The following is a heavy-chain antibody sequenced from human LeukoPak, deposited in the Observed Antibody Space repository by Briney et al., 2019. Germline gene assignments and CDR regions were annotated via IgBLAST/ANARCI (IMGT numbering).Heavy chain of an antibody. V-gene: IGHV3-74*01. Sequence: AGGSLRLSCAASGFTFSSYWMHWVRQVPGKGLVWVSRINSDGSSTSYADSVKGRFTISRDNAKNTLYVQMNSLRAEDTAVYYCGRIAINANNGMDVWGQGTTVTVSS. CDR1: GFTFSSYW. D-gene: IGHD1/OR15-1a*01. J-gene: IGHJ6*02. CDR2: INSDGSST. CDR3: GRIAINANNGMDV.